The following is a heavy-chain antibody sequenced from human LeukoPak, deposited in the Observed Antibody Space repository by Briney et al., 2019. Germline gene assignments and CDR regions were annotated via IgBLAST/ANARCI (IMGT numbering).Heavy chain of an antibody. CDR1: GFTFSNAW. CDR2: IKSKTDGGTT. CDR3: TTQLWFGELLLFDY. J-gene: IGHJ4*02. V-gene: IGHV3-15*01. D-gene: IGHD3-10*01. Sequence: PGGSLRLSCAASGFTFSNAWMSWVRQAPGKGLEWVGRIKSKTDGGTTDYAAPVKGRFTISRDDSKNTLYLQMNSLKTEHTAVYYCTTQLWFGELLLFDYWGQGTLVTVSS.